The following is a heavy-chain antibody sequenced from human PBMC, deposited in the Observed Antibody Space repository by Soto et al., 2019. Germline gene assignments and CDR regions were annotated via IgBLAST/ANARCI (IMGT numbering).Heavy chain of an antibody. CDR2: IYYSGST. J-gene: IGHJ6*02. CDR1: GGSISSSSYY. Sequence: SETLSLTCTVSGGSISSSSYYWGWIRQPPGKGLEWIGSIYYSGSTYYNPSLKSRVTISVDTSKNQFSLKLSSVTAADTAVYYCARRYYYDSSGSVYYYGMDVWGQGTTVTVSS. D-gene: IGHD3-22*01. CDR3: ARRYYYDSSGSVYYYGMDV. V-gene: IGHV4-39*01.